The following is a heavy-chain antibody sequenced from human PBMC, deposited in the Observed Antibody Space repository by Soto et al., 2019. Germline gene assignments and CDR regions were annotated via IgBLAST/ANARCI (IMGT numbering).Heavy chain of an antibody. D-gene: IGHD1-26*01. CDR1: DGSVTNDSFY. J-gene: IGHJ1*01. V-gene: IGHV4-61*01. CDR3: ARGERGSMYFPH. CDR2: IYYTGST. Sequence: QVRLQESGPGLVKPSETLSLTCTVSDGSVTNDSFYWTWIRQPPGKGLEWIGNIYYTGSTNYNPSPQSRXXTXIGXSNSQFVMELNSVAAADSAVYYCARGERGSMYFPHWGQGILVSVSS.